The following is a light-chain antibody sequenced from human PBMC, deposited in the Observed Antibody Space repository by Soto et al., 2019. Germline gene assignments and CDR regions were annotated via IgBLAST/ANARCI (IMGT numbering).Light chain of an antibody. CDR3: LQHGSAPYT. CDR1: QVVSSSY. V-gene: IGKV3-20*01. CDR2: HAS. J-gene: IGKJ2*01. Sequence: EIVLTQSPGTLSLSPGESATLSCRANQVVSSSYLAWYQQKPGQAPRLLIYHASDRAIGIPDRFSGSGSGTDFTLTITRLEPEDSAVYHCLQHGSAPYTFGQGTRLEIK.